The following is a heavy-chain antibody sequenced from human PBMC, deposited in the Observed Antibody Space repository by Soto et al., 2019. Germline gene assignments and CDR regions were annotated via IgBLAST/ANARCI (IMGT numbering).Heavy chain of an antibody. CDR3: ARFRGRRSFSSPAYGMDV. D-gene: IGHD6-13*01. V-gene: IGHV4-34*01. CDR2: INHSGST. Sequence: SETLSLTCAVYGGSFSGYYWSWIRQPPGKGLEWIGEINHSGSTNYNPSLKSRVTIPVDTSKNQSSLKLSSVTAADTAVYYCARFRGRRSFSSPAYGMDVWGQGTTVTVSS. J-gene: IGHJ6*02. CDR1: GGSFSGYY.